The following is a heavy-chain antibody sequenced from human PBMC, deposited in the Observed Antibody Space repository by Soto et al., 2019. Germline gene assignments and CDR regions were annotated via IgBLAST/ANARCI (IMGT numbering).Heavy chain of an antibody. CDR2: IDSRGRTL. CDR1: GFTFSDYS. V-gene: IGHV3-11*01. CDR3: ARQAARNYIDS. Sequence: GGSLRLSCVASGFTFSDYSMSWIRQAPGKGLEWLAFIDSRGRTLSYADSVRGRFTISRDNAENSVHLQMDSLRADDTAVYYCARQAARNYIDSWGQGNSVTVSS. J-gene: IGHJ4*02. D-gene: IGHD6-6*01.